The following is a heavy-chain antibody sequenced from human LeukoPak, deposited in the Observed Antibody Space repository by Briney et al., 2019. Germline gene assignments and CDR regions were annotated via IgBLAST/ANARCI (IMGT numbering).Heavy chain of an antibody. D-gene: IGHD3-16*01. CDR3: AKASWVSTADAVW. J-gene: IGHJ4*02. V-gene: IGHV3-23*01. CDR2: LRGNGET. CDR1: GFSFSNYA. Sequence: GGSLRLSCTASGFSFSNYAMSWVRQAPARGPEWVSSLRGNGETFYADSVKGRCTLSRDDSWNTVYLQLNDLRAQDTAIYYCAKASWVSTADAVWWGQGIQVTVSS.